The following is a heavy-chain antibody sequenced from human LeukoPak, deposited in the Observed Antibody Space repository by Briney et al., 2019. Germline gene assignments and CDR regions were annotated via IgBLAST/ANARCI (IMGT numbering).Heavy chain of an antibody. CDR2: IIPIFGTA. V-gene: IGHV1-69*05. D-gene: IGHD2-15*01. CDR3: ARDDCSGGSCFGY. CDR1: GGTFSSYA. Sequence: SVKVSCKASGGTFSSYAISWVRQAPGQGLEWMGGIIPIFGTANYAQKFQGRVTITTDEFTSTAYMELSSLRSEDTAVYYCARDDCSGGSCFGYWGQGTLVTVSS. J-gene: IGHJ4*02.